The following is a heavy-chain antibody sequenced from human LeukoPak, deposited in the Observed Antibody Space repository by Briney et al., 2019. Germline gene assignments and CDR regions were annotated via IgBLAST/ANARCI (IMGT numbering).Heavy chain of an antibody. CDR1: GFTFSYYG. J-gene: IGHJ4*02. CDR3: AKEHCSGGSCYSHIDY. Sequence: GGSLRLSCAASGFTFSYYGMHWVRQAPGKGLEWVAFIRYDGSNKYYVDSVKGRFTISRDNSKNTLYLQMNSLRTEDTAVYYCAKEHCSGGSCYSHIDYRGQGTLVTVSS. D-gene: IGHD2-15*01. CDR2: IRYDGSNK. V-gene: IGHV3-30*02.